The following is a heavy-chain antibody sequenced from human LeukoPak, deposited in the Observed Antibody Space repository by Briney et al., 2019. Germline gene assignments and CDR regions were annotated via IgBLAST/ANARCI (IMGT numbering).Heavy chain of an antibody. CDR3: ARATSGWYLN. V-gene: IGHV3-30*02. CDR2: IRYDGSLT. CDR1: GFTFSTYG. J-gene: IGHJ4*02. D-gene: IGHD6-19*01. Sequence: GGSLRLSCEASGFTFSTYGMHWVRQAPSKGLEWVAFIRYDGSLTYNADSVKGRFTISRDNSKNTLYLQMNSLRAEDTAVYYCARATSGWYLNWGQGTLVTVSS.